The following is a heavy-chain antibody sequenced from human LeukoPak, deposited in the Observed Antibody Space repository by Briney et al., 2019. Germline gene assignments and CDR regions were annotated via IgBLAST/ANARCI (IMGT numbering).Heavy chain of an antibody. CDR2: FNPENGNT. V-gene: IGHV1-18*04. CDR1: GYTFTGYY. CDR3: ARGHSSSWDQFDY. Sequence: ASVKVSCKASGYTFTGYYMHWVRQAPGQGLEWMGWFNPENGNTNYAQKVQGRVTMTADTSTSTSYMELRSLRSDDTAVYYCARGHSSSWDQFDYWGQGTLVTVSS. D-gene: IGHD6-13*01. J-gene: IGHJ4*02.